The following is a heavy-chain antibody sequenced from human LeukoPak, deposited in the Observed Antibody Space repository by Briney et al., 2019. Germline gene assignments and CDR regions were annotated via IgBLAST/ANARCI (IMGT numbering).Heavy chain of an antibody. CDR1: GFTFDDYT. CDR2: ISWDGGST. Sequence: GGSLRLSCAASGFTFDDYTMHWVRQAPGKGLEWVSLISWDGGSTYYVDSVKGRFTIFRDNSKNSLYLQMNSLRTEDTALYYCAKDITVGNYYYYMDVWGKGTTVTVSS. V-gene: IGHV3-43*01. J-gene: IGHJ6*03. CDR3: AKDITVGNYYYYMDV. D-gene: IGHD7-27*01.